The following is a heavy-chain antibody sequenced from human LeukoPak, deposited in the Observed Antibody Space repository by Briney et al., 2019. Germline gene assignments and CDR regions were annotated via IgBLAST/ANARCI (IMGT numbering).Heavy chain of an antibody. CDR1: GFTFSSYW. CDR3: ARAIIAVAGLDY. CDR2: IKQDGSEK. Sequence: GGSLRLSCATSGFTFSSYWMSWVRQAPGKGLEWVANIKQDGSEKYYVDSVKGRFTTSRDNAKNSLYLQMNSLRAEDTAIYYCARAIIAVAGLDYWGQGTLVTVSS. J-gene: IGHJ4*02. V-gene: IGHV3-7*01. D-gene: IGHD6-19*01.